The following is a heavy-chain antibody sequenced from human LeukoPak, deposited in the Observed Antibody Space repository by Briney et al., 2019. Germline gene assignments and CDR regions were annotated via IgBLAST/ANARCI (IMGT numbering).Heavy chain of an antibody. V-gene: IGHV5-51*01. J-gene: IGHJ4*02. D-gene: IGHD3-9*01. CDR2: IYPGDSDT. CDR1: GFSFTSYW. CDR3: ARQGRYFDWLPTSGDY. Sequence: GESLKISCKGSGFSFTSYWIGWVRQMPGKGLEWMGIIYPGDSDTRYSPSFQGQVTISADKSISTAYLQWSSLKASDTAMYYCARQGRYFDWLPTSGDYWGQGTLVTVSS.